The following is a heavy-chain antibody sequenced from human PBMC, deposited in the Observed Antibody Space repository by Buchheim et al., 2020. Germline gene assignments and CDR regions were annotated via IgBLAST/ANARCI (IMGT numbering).Heavy chain of an antibody. CDR2: ISYDGSIK. V-gene: IGHV3-30-3*01. Sequence: QVQLVESGGGVVQPGRSLRLSCVASGFTFSGHAMHWVRQAPGKGLEWVAVISYDGSIKYYADSVKGRFTASRDTSKNTLYLQMNSLRADDTAVYYCARDGPVGYSYGNFDYWGQGTL. J-gene: IGHJ4*02. CDR1: GFTFSGHA. D-gene: IGHD5-18*01. CDR3: ARDGPVGYSYGNFDY.